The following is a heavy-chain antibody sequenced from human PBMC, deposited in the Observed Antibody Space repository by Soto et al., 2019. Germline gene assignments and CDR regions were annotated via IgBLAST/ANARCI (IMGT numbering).Heavy chain of an antibody. CDR3: ARGFCTNWETFYYYYGMDV. CDR1: GYTFTTFG. Sequence: ASVKVSCKASGYTFTTFGITWVRQAPGQGLEWMGWISAYNGNTNYAQKLQGRVTMTTDTSTSTAYMELRSLRSDDTAVYYCARGFCTNWETFYYYYGMDVWGHGTTVTVSS. J-gene: IGHJ6*02. CDR2: ISAYNGNT. V-gene: IGHV1-18*01. D-gene: IGHD2-2*01.